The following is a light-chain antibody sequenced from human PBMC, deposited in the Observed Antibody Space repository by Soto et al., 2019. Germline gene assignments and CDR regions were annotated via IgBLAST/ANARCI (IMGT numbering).Light chain of an antibody. CDR1: QGPVLSDGNTY. V-gene: IGKV2-30*01. J-gene: IGKJ1*01. Sequence: DVVMTQSPLSLPVPLGQPASTSSRASQGPVLSDGNTYLSCFPQRPGQSPRRLINTISDRASGVPDRCSGSGSGTDFTLKISGLEAEDVGVYYCMQSAHWPWTFGPGTKVEV. CDR2: TIS. CDR3: MQSAHWPWT.